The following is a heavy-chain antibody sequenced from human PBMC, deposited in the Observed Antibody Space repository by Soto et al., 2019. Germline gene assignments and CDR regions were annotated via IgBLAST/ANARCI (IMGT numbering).Heavy chain of an antibody. CDR1: GGTFKNNG. V-gene: IGHV1-69*13. CDR2: IIPVFGTT. CDR3: ARENGVAVATILYYFDY. Sequence: SVKVSCKAPGGTFKNNGISWVRQAPGQGLEWMGGIIPVFGTTKYAQKFQGRLTITADESTSTAYMELSSLRSEDTAVYYCARENGVAVATILYYFDYWGQGPLVPASS. J-gene: IGHJ4*02. D-gene: IGHD5-12*01.